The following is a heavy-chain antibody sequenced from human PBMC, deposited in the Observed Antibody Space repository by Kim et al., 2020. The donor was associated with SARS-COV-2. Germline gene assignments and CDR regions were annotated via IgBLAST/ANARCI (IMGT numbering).Heavy chain of an antibody. CDR3: AKDITYYYDSSGYSLGAFDI. V-gene: IGHV3-9*01. CDR2: ISWNSGSI. J-gene: IGHJ3*02. CDR1: GFTFDDYA. D-gene: IGHD3-22*01. Sequence: GGSLRLSCAASGFTFDDYAMHWVRQAPGKGLEWVSGISWNSGSIGYADSVKGRFTISRDNAKNSLYLQMNSLRAEDTALYYCAKDITYYYDSSGYSLGAFDIWGQGTMVTVSS.